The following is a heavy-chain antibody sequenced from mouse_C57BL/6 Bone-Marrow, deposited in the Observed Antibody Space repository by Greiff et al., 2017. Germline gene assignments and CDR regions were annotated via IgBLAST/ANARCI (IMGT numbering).Heavy chain of an antibody. J-gene: IGHJ4*01. Sequence: VQLQESGPGLVAPSQSLSITCTVSGFSLTSYGVHWVRQPPGKGLEWLVLIWSDGSTTYNSALKSRLSISKDNSKSQVFLKMNSLQTDDTAMYYCARHGNYEEYYAMDYWGQGTSVTVSS. CDR3: ARHGNYEEYYAMDY. CDR1: GFSLTSYG. V-gene: IGHV2-6-1*01. D-gene: IGHD2-1*01. CDR2: IWSDGST.